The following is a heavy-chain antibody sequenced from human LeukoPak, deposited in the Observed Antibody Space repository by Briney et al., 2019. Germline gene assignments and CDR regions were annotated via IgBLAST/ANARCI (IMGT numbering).Heavy chain of an antibody. J-gene: IGHJ1*01. CDR2: IIPIFGTA. V-gene: IGHV1-69*13. CDR3: ARSVIYGQQPISGPKYFQH. Sequence: ASVKVSCKASGGTFSSYAISWVRQAPGQGLEWMGGIIPIFGTANYAQKFQGRVTITADESTSTAYMELSSLRSEDTAVYYCARSVIYGQQPISGPKYFQHWGQGTLVTVSS. D-gene: IGHD6-13*01. CDR1: GGTFSSYA.